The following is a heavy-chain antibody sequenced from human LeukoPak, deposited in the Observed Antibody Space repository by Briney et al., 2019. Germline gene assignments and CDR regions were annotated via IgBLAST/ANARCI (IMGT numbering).Heavy chain of an antibody. CDR1: GGSVSFYY. CDR2: IYYSGST. J-gene: IGHJ4*02. D-gene: IGHD4-23*01. CDR3: ASRLRWGGNFDY. V-gene: IGHV4-59*06. Sequence: SETLSLTCTVSGGSVSFYYWSWIRQHPGKGLEWIGYIYYSGSTYYNPSLKSRVTISVDTSKNQFSLKLGSVTAADTAVYYCASRLRWGGNFDYWGQGTLVTVSS.